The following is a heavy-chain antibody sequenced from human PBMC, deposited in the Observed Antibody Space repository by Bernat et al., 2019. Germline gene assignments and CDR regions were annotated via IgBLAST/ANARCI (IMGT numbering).Heavy chain of an antibody. CDR3: AREYSSSSGLGAFDI. J-gene: IGHJ3*02. Sequence: QVQLQQWGAGLLKPSETLSLTCAVYGGSFSGYYWCWIRQHPGKGLEWIGEINQSGSTNYNPCLKSRVTISVDTSKNQFSLKLSAVTAADTAVYYCAREYSSSSGLGAFDIWGQGTMVTVSS. D-gene: IGHD6-6*01. CDR2: INQSGST. CDR1: GGSFSGYY. V-gene: IGHV4-34*01.